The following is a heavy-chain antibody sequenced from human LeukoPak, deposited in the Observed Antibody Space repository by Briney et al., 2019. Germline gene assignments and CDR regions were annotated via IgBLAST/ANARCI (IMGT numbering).Heavy chain of an antibody. CDR1: GGSISSYY. CDR3: ARAGCYYDSSGYFAHHFDY. CDR2: IYYSGST. J-gene: IGHJ4*02. D-gene: IGHD3-22*01. Sequence: PSETLSLTCTVSGGSISSYYWSWIRQPPGKGLEWIGYIYYSGSTNYNPSLKSRVTISVDTSKNQFSLKLSSVTAADTAVYYCARAGCYYDSSGYFAHHFDYWGQGTLVTVSS. V-gene: IGHV4-59*01.